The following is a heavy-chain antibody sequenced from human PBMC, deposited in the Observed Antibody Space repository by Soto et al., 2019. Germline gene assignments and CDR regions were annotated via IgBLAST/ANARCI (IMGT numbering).Heavy chain of an antibody. CDR2: IWYDGSNK. D-gene: IGHD2-21*02. Sequence: GGSLRLSCAASGFTFSSYGMHWVRQAPGKGLEWVAVIWYDGSNKYYADSVKGRFTISRDNSKNTLYLQMNSLRAEDTAVYYCARSVTRAAFDIWGQGTMVTVSS. CDR3: ARSVTRAAFDI. V-gene: IGHV3-33*01. CDR1: GFTFSSYG. J-gene: IGHJ3*02.